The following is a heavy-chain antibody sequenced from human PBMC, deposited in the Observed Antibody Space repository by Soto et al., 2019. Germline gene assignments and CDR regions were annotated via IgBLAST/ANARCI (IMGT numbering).Heavy chain of an antibody. V-gene: IGHV4-30-2*01. CDR2: IYQSGST. CDR1: GGSLSSSAYS. CDR3: ARELLFYDSDGFSWDEAFDI. D-gene: IGHD3-22*01. Sequence: NLSLTCAVSGGSLSSSAYSWSWIRHRPVKGLEWIGFIYQSGSTYYNPSLKSRVTMSLDRPKNQFSLKLSSVTAADTAVYYCARELLFYDSDGFSWDEAFDIWGQGTMVTVS. J-gene: IGHJ3*02.